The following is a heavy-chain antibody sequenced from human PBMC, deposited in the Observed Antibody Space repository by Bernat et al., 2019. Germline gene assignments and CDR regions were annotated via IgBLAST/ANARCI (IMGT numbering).Heavy chain of an antibody. J-gene: IGHJ6*03. CDR3: ARHRSLMPGAPDYYYYCMDV. Sequence: QLQLQESGPGLVKPSQTLSLTCTVSGGSISSVSYYWGWIRQPPGKGLEWIGSIFYSGSTYYNPSLQSRVTISVDTSKNQFSLKLSSVTAADTAVYYCARHRSLMPGAPDYYYYCMDVWGKGTTVTVSS. D-gene: IGHD2-8*01. CDR2: IFYSGST. CDR1: GGSISSVSYY. V-gene: IGHV4-39*01.